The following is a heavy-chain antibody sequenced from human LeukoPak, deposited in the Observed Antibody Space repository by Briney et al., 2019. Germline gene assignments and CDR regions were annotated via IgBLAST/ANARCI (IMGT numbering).Heavy chain of an antibody. D-gene: IGHD3-10*02. CDR2: ICSSGNNI. CDR1: GFTVSSNH. CDR3: AEGGITMIGGV. J-gene: IGHJ6*04. Sequence: GGSLRLSRAASGFTVSSNHMNWVRQAPGKGLEGVSYICSSGNNIYYAASVKGRFTISRDHAKNSLYLQMNSLRAEDTAVYYCAEGGITMIGGVWGKGTTVTISS. V-gene: IGHV3-48*03.